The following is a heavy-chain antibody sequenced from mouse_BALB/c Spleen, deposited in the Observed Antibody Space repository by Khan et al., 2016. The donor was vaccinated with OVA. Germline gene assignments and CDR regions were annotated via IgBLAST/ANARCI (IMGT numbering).Heavy chain of an antibody. Sequence: QVRLQQSGAELMKPGASVKISCKATGYTFSSYWIEWVKQRPGHGLEWIGEILPGSDCTYYTEKFKGKATFTADTSSNTVYMQLSSLKSEDSAVYYCARMADYDSGAGFAYWGQGTLVTVSA. CDR2: ILPGSDCT. V-gene: IGHV1-9*01. CDR3: ARMADYDSGAGFAY. D-gene: IGHD2-4*01. CDR1: GYTFSSYW. J-gene: IGHJ3*01.